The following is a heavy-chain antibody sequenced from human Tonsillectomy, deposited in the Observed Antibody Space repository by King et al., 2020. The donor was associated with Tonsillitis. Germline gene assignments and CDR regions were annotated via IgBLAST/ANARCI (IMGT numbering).Heavy chain of an antibody. V-gene: IGHV4-31*03. D-gene: IGHD2-2*01. CDR3: ASSIVDELLGRQLLDYSGMDV. Sequence: VQLQESGPGLVKPSQTLSLTCTVSGGSISSGGYYWSWIRQHPGKGLEWIGYIYYSGSTYYNPSLKSRVTISVDTSKNQFSLKLSSVTAADTAVYYCASSIVDELLGRQLLDYSGMDVWGQGTTVTVSS. J-gene: IGHJ6*02. CDR1: GGSISSGGYY. CDR2: IYYSGST.